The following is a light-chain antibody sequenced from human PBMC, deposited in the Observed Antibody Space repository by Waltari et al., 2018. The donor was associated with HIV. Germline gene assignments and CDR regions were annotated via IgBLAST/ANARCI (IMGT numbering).Light chain of an antibody. CDR1: QMVSSD. J-gene: IGKJ4*01. CDR3: QQYNNWPLT. CDR2: GAS. V-gene: IGKV3-15*01. Sequence: EIVMTQSPATLSVSPGERVTLACRASQMVSSDVAWYQQTPGQAPRLLIYGASTRATGIPARFSGSKSGTEFTLAISSLQSEDFAVYYCQQYNNWPLTFGGGTKVEIK.